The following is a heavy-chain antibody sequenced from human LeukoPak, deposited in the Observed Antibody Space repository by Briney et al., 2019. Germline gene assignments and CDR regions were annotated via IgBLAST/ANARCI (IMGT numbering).Heavy chain of an antibody. J-gene: IGHJ4*02. V-gene: IGHV3-30*03. CDR2: ISSDGNNK. D-gene: IGHD2-15*01. CDR1: GFTFSSYG. Sequence: GGSLRLSCAASGFTFSSYGMHWVRQAPGKGLEWVALISSDGNNKYYADSVKGRFTISRDNAKNSLYLQMNSLRAEDTAVYYCAREVYCSGGSCFDGFDYWGQGTLVTVSS. CDR3: AREVYCSGGSCFDGFDY.